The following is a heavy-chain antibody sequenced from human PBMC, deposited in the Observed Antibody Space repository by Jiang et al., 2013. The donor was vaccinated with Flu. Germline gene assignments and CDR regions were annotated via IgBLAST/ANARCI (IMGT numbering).Heavy chain of an antibody. V-gene: IGHV4-59*01. J-gene: IGHJ4*02. CDR2: IYYSGST. D-gene: IGHD3-22*01. CDR3: ARDGVGYDSSGYHDY. CDR1: GGSISSYY. Sequence: GSGLVKPSETLSLTCTVSGGSISSYYWSWIRQPPGKGLEWIGYIYYSGSTNYNPSLKSRVTISVDTSKNQFSLKLSSVTAADTAVYYCARDGVGYDSSGYHDYWGQGTLVTVSS.